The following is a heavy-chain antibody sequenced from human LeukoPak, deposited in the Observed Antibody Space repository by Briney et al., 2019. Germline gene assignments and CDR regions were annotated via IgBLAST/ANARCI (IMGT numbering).Heavy chain of an antibody. CDR2: IGNAGAT. D-gene: IGHD6-25*01. J-gene: IGHJ5*02. CDR1: GFIFSSYD. Sequence: GGSLRLSCAASGFIFSSYDIRWVRQAAGKGLEWVSAIGNAGATYYPGSVKCRFTISRENAKNSLYLQMNSLRAGDMAVYYCARGRGSIWFDPWGQGTLVTVSS. CDR3: ARGRGSIWFDP. V-gene: IGHV3-13*01.